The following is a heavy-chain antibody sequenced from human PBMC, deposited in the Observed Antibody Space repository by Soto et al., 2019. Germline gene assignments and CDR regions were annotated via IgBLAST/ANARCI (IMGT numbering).Heavy chain of an antibody. CDR1: GYSFTSYW. Sequence: GESLKISCKGSGYSFTSYWIGWVRQMPGKGLEWMGIIYPGDSDTRYSPSFQGQVTISADKSISTAYLQWSSLKASDTAMYYCARFLGYCSGGSCYSRPDRNWFDPWGQGTLVTVSS. CDR3: ARFLGYCSGGSCYSRPDRNWFDP. D-gene: IGHD2-15*01. CDR2: IYPGDSDT. V-gene: IGHV5-51*01. J-gene: IGHJ5*02.